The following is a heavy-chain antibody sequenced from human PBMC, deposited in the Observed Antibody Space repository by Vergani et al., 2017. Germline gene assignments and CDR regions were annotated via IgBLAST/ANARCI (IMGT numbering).Heavy chain of an antibody. V-gene: IGHV3-30*02. CDR3: AKGNDIVRGFASGFDP. Sequence: QVQLVESGGGVVQPGGSLRLSCAASGFTFSNYGMHWVRQAPGKGLEWVAFIQYDGSYKYYPDSVKGRFTISRDNSKNTLYLQMNSLRTEDTAVYYCAKGNDIVRGFASGFDPWGQGTLVTVSS. J-gene: IGHJ5*02. D-gene: IGHD3-10*01. CDR1: GFTFSNYG. CDR2: IQYDGSYK.